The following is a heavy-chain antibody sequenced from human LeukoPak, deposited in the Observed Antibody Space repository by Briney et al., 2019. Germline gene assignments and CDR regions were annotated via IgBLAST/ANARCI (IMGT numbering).Heavy chain of an antibody. Sequence: SETLSLTCTVSGGSISSSSYYWGWIRQPPGKGLEWIGSIYYSGSTYYNPSLKSRVTISVDTSKNQFSLKLSSVTGADTAVYYCARLRAVADYWGQGTLVTVSS. V-gene: IGHV4-39*01. CDR2: IYYSGST. J-gene: IGHJ4*02. D-gene: IGHD6-19*01. CDR1: GGSISSSSYY. CDR3: ARLRAVADY.